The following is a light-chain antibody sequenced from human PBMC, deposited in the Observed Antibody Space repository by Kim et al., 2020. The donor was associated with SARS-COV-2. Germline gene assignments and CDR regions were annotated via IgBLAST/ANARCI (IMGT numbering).Light chain of an antibody. J-gene: IGLJ3*02. CDR2: SNN. Sequence: QSVLTQPPSASGTPGQRVTISCSGSSSNIGSNNVVWYQQLPGAAPNLLIYSNNQRPSGIPDRFSGSRSGTSASLAISGLQSGDEDDYYCAVWDDSLKQGVFGGGTQLTV. V-gene: IGLV1-44*01. CDR3: AVWDDSLKQGV. CDR1: SSNIGSNN.